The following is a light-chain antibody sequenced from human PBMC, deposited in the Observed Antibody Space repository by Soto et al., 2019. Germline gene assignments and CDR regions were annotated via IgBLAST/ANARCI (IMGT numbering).Light chain of an antibody. Sequence: EIVLTQSPATLSLSPGERATLSCRASQSVSSYLAWYQQKPGQAPRLLFYGASTRATGIPARFSGSGSGTEFTLTISSLQSEDFAVYYCQQYNNWPQTFGQGTKVDI. CDR1: QSVSSY. J-gene: IGKJ1*01. CDR2: GAS. CDR3: QQYNNWPQT. V-gene: IGKV3-15*01.